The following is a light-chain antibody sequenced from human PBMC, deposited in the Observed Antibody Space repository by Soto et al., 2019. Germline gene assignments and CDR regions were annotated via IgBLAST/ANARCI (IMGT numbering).Light chain of an antibody. CDR1: SSNIGAGYD. Sequence: QSVLTQPPSVSGAPGQRVTISCTGSSSNIGAGYDVHWYQQLPGTAPKLLIYGNSNRPSGVPDRFSGSKSGTSASLAITGRQAEDEADDYCRSSDGSLSAVVFGGGTKLTVL. CDR3: RSSDGSLSAVV. J-gene: IGLJ2*01. CDR2: GNS. V-gene: IGLV1-40*01.